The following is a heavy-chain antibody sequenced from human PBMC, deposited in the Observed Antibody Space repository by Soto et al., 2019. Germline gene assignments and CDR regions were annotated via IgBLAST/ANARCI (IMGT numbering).Heavy chain of an antibody. J-gene: IGHJ6*03. CDR3: TRAALRSNDYYYYVAV. CDR2: IGTAGDT. V-gene: IGHV3-13*01. D-gene: IGHD3-3*01. CDR1: GFTFSSYD. Sequence: EVQLVESGGGVVQPGGSLRLSCAASGFTFSSYDMHWVRQATGTGLEWVSAIGTAGDTYYPGSVKGRFTISRENAKHSLNLQMNTLRAGDTAVYYSTRAALRSNDYYYYVAVGGKGTAVTVSS.